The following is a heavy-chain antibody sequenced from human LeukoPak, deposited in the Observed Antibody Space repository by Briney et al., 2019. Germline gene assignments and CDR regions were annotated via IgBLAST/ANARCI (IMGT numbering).Heavy chain of an antibody. D-gene: IGHD6-13*01. V-gene: IGHV3-9*01. J-gene: IGHJ4*02. CDR3: AKENGFFSRSSSSYIDY. CDR2: ISWNSGSI. CDR1: GFTFDDYA. Sequence: SLRLSCAASGFTFDDYAMHWVRQAPGKGLEWVSGISWNSGSIGYADSVKGRFTISRDNAKNSLYLQMNSLRAEDTALYYCAKENGFFSRSSSSYIDYWGQGTLVTVSS.